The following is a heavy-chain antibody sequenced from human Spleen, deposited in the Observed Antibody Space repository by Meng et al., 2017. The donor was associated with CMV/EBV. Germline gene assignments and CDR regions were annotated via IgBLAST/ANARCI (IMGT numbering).Heavy chain of an antibody. CDR3: AGAPLQLGLNWFDL. J-gene: IGHJ5*02. V-gene: IGHV4-4*02. CDR2: IYHSGAT. CDR1: GGSISSGNW. Sequence: VSGGSISSGNWWGWVRQPPGKRLEWIGEIYHSGATNYTPSLKSRVSISSGKSKNQFSLNLTSVIVADTAVYYCAGAPLQLGLNWFDLWGQGSLVTVSS. D-gene: IGHD1-1*01.